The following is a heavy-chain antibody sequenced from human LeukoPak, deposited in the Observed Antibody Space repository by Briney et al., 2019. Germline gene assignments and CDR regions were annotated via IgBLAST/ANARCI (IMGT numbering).Heavy chain of an antibody. V-gene: IGHV3-48*03. J-gene: IGHJ6*03. CDR3: ARLHQGWELNDYFSYLDV. CDR1: GFTFSSYE. CDR2: ISSSGSTI. D-gene: IGHD4-23*01. Sequence: GGSLRLSCAASGFTFSSYEMHWVRQAPGKGLEWVSYISSSGSTIYYADSVKGRFTISRDNAKNSLYLQMNSLRAEGTAVYYCARLHQGWELNDYFSYLDVWGKGTTVTISS.